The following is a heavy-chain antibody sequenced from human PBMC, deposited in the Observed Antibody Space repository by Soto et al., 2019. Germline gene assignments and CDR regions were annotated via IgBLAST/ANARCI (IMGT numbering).Heavy chain of an antibody. CDR3: ARHGNYGSGSYYYYYYGMDV. CDR2: ISGSGGST. J-gene: IGHJ6*02. Sequence: GGSLRLSCAASGFTFSSYAMSWVRQAPGKGLEWVSAISGSGGSTYYADSVKGRFTISRDNSKNTLYLQMNSLRAEDTAVYYCARHGNYGSGSYYYYYYGMDVWGQGTTVTVSS. V-gene: IGHV3-23*01. D-gene: IGHD3-10*01. CDR1: GFTFSSYA.